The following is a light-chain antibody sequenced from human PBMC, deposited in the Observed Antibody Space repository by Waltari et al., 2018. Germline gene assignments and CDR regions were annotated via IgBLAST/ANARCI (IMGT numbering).Light chain of an antibody. CDR2: AAS. V-gene: IGKV1-9*01. CDR1: QGISTY. Sequence: DIQLTQSPSFLSASVRDRVTITCRASQGISTYLAWYQQKPGKDPKLLIYAASTLQSDIPSRFSGSGSGTEFTLTISSLQPEDFATYYCLHLNNFPLSFGGGTKVELK. CDR3: LHLNNFPLS. J-gene: IGKJ4*01.